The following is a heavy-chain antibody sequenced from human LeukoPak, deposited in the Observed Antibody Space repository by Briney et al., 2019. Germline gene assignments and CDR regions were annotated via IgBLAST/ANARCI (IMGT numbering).Heavy chain of an antibody. CDR2: ISGSGDST. D-gene: IGHD4-17*01. Sequence: GGSLRLSCAAPGLTFGTYAMSWIRQAPGKGLEYVSRISGSGDSTHYEDSVKGRFTISRDNSKNTLYLQMNSLRVEDTAIYYCAKDPNGDYVGAFDFWGQGTMVTVSS. V-gene: IGHV3-23*01. J-gene: IGHJ3*01. CDR3: AKDPNGDYVGAFDF. CDR1: GLTFGTYA.